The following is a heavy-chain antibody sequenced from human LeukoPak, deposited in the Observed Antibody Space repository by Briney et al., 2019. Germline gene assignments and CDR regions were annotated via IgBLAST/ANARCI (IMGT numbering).Heavy chain of an antibody. CDR2: IKQDGSEK. V-gene: IGHV3-7*01. CDR3: ARDLSHLYGDSPFDY. Sequence: GGSLRLSCAASGFTFSSYWMSWVRQAPGKGLEWVANIKQDGSEKYYVDSVKGRFTISRDNAKNSLYLQMNSLRAEDTAVYYCARDLSHLYGDSPFDYWGQGTLVTVSS. D-gene: IGHD4-17*01. CDR1: GFTFSSYW. J-gene: IGHJ4*02.